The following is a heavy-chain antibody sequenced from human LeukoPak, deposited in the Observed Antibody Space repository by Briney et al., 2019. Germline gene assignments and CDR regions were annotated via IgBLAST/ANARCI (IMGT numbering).Heavy chain of an antibody. CDR2: INYSGST. D-gene: IGHD3-9*01. CDR3: ARGGLIRYFGRYFDY. Sequence: SETLSLPCAVYGGSFSGYYWSWIRHPPGKGLECIGEINYSGSTNYNPSLKSRVTISVDTSKNQFSLKLSSVTAADTAVYYCARGGLIRYFGRYFDYWGQGTLVTVSS. CDR1: GGSFSGYY. V-gene: IGHV4-34*01. J-gene: IGHJ4*02.